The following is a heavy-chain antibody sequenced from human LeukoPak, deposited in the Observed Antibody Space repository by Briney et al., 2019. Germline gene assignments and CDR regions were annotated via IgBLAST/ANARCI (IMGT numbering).Heavy chain of an antibody. CDR2: INPNCGGT. Sequence: ASVTVSFTSSGYTFTGYYMHWVGQAPGQGREWMGWINPNCGGTNYAQKFQGRVTMTRDTSISTAYMELSRLRSDDTAVYYCAREYYDILPRFDPWGQGTLVTVPS. CDR3: AREYYDILPRFDP. V-gene: IGHV1-2*02. J-gene: IGHJ5*02. D-gene: IGHD3-9*01. CDR1: GYTFTGYY.